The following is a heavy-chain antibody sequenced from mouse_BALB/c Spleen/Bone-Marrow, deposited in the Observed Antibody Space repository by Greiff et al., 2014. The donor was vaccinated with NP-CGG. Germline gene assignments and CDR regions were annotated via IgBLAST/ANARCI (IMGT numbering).Heavy chain of an antibody. CDR1: GFTFNNYG. CDR3: ASHAYYDQTEVSFVY. D-gene: IGHD2-4*01. V-gene: IGHV5-9-2*01. CDR2: ISGGGSYT. J-gene: IGHJ3*01. Sequence: EVQGVESGGGLVKSGGSLKLSCAASGFTFNNYGMSWVRQTPEKRLEWVATISGGGSYTFYPDSVKGRFTISRDNAKNDLYLQLSSLRSEDTALYYCASHAYYDQTEVSFVYWGQGTLVTVSA.